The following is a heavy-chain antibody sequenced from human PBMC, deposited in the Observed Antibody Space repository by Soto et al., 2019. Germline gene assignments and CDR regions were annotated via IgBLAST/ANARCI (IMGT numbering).Heavy chain of an antibody. D-gene: IGHD6-6*01. J-gene: IGHJ6*02. CDR2: ISYDGSNK. CDR1: GFTFSSYA. CDR3: AREGYSSSFRQPTDTDYYYGMDV. Sequence: PGGSLRLSCAASGFTFSSYAMHWVRQAPGKGLEWVAVISYDGSNKYYADSVKGRFTISRDNSKNTLYLQMNSLRAEDTAVYYCAREGYSSSFRQPTDTDYYYGMDVWGQGTTVTVSS. V-gene: IGHV3-30-3*01.